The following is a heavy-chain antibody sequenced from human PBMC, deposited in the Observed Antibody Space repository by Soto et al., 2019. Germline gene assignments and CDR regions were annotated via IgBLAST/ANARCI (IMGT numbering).Heavy chain of an antibody. J-gene: IGHJ4*02. V-gene: IGHV3-23*01. CDR2: ISSSGGST. D-gene: IGHD3-10*01. CDR1: GFTFSSYA. Sequence: GGSLRLSCAASGFTFSSYAMSWVRQAPGKGLEWVSAISSSGGSTYYADSVKGRFTISRDNSKNTLYLQMNSLRAEDTAVYYCAKDSGLGERFLLYYFDYWGQGTLVTVSS. CDR3: AKDSGLGERFLLYYFDY.